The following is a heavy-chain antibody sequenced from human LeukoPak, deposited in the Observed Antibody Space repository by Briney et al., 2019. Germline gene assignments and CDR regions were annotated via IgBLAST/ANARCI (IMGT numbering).Heavy chain of an antibody. CDR2: IDSGGGT. V-gene: IGHV3-23*01. CDR1: GFTFSNYA. J-gene: IGHJ4*02. Sequence: PGGSLRLSCAASGFTFSNYAMSWVRQAPGKGLQWVSAIDSGGGTYYANSVKGRFTISRDNSKNTLYLQLNSLRAEDTAVYYCAKGPPGDWGQGALVTVSS. CDR3: AKGPPGD. D-gene: IGHD3-10*01.